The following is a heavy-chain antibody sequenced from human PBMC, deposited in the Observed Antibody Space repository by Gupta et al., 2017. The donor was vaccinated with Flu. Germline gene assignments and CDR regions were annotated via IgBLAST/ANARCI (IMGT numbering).Heavy chain of an antibody. J-gene: IGHJ4*01. CDR3: VRGHWDY. D-gene: IGHD1-1*01. V-gene: IGHV3-48*03. Sequence: EVQLVEPGGGLVQPGGSLRLSCAASGFTFSDYEMNWVRLAPGKRLEWVSFIKRKAETYYTDSVKGRFTIARENVKKTLYIKMNNMRGEDTAGYDCVRGHWDYWG. CDR1: GFTFSDYE. CDR2: IKRKAET.